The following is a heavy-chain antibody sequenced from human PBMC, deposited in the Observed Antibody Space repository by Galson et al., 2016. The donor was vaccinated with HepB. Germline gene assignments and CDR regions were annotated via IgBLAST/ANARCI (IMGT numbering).Heavy chain of an antibody. J-gene: IGHJ6*02. Sequence: SLRLSCAASEFTVSTNHMSWVRQAPGKGLEWVATIYRVGTTSYAESVRGRFTVSRDISKNTLSLQMNSLRSGDTAVYYCVRYCDSSGYYPGGMDVWGQGTTVTVSS. D-gene: IGHD3-22*01. CDR2: IYRVGTT. CDR1: EFTVSTNH. V-gene: IGHV3-53*01. CDR3: VRYCDSSGYYPGGMDV.